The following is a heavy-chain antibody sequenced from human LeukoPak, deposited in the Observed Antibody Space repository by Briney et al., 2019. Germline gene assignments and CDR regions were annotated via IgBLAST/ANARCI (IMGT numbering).Heavy chain of an antibody. CDR2: IYPGDSDT. D-gene: IGHD2-2*02. Sequence: GESLKISCKGSGYSFTSYWIGWVRQMPGKGLEWMGIIYPGDSDTRYSPSFQGQVPISADKSISNASLQWSSLKASDTAMYYCARQGVVPAAISWAFDIWGQGTMVTVSS. CDR1: GYSFTSYW. J-gene: IGHJ3*02. CDR3: ARQGVVPAAISWAFDI. V-gene: IGHV5-51*01.